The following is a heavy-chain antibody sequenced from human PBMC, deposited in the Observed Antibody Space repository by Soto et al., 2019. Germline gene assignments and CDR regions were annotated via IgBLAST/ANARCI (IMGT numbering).Heavy chain of an antibody. V-gene: IGHV4-39*01. D-gene: IGHD3-16*01. J-gene: IGHJ4*02. CDR1: GGSISSSSYY. Sequence: PSETLSLTCTVSGGSISSSSYYWGWIRQPPGKGLEWIGSIYYSGSTYYNPSLKSRVTISVDTSKNQFSLKLSSVTAADTAVYYCASGPPMISSGWGQGTLVTVSS. CDR2: IYYSGST. CDR3: ASGPPMISSG.